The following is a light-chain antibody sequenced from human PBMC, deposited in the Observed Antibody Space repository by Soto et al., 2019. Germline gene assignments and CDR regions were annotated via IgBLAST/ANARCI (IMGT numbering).Light chain of an antibody. V-gene: IGKV3-20*01. CDR1: QSVISTY. Sequence: ESVLTQSPGTLSLSPGETATLSCRASQSVISTYLAWYQQKPGQAPRLLIYGASSRATGIPDRFSGSGSGTDFTLTISRLEPEDFAVYYCQQYRDALRTVGQGTKVEI. CDR3: QQYRDALRT. J-gene: IGKJ1*01. CDR2: GAS.